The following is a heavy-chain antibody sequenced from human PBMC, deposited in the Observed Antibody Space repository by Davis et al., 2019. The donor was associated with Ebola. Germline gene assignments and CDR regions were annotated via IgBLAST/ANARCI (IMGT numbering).Heavy chain of an antibody. V-gene: IGHV3-30*04. D-gene: IGHD3-10*01. Sequence: GESLKISCAASGFTFSSYAMHWVRQAPGKGLEWVAVISYDGSNKYYADSVKGRFTISRDNSKNTLYLQMNSLRAEDTAVYYCVAGGGWYFDLWGRGTLVTVSS. J-gene: IGHJ2*01. CDR2: ISYDGSNK. CDR1: GFTFSSYA. CDR3: VAGGGWYFDL.